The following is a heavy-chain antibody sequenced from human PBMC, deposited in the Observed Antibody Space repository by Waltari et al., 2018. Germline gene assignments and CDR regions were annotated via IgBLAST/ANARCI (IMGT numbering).Heavy chain of an antibody. D-gene: IGHD3-10*01. Sequence: LESGGAMVQSGGSLRLSCSVSGFTFSHFAIAWFRRAPGKGLEWVSVISESGRSTLYTDSVRGRFTISRDNSRNTLYLEMNSLRVEDAAIYYCAKDNRAPISGSPTYYFDHWGHGTVVTVSP. CDR2: ISESGRST. V-gene: IGHV3-23*01. CDR1: GFTFSHFA. CDR3: AKDNRAPISGSPTYYFDH. J-gene: IGHJ4*01.